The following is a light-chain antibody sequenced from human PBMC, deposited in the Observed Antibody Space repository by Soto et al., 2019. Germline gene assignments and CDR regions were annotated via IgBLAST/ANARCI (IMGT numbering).Light chain of an antibody. CDR1: QSVSSY. CDR2: DAS. CDR3: QQYNNWPPIT. Sequence: EIVLTQSPATLSLSPGERATLSCRSSQSVSSYLAWYQQKPGQAPRLLIYDASNRATGIPARFRGSGSGTEFTLTISSLQSEDFAVYYCQQYNNWPPITLGQGTRLEIK. V-gene: IGKV3-11*01. J-gene: IGKJ5*01.